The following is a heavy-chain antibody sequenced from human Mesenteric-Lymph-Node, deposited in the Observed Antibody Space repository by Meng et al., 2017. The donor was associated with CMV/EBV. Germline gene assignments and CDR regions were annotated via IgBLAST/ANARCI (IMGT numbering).Heavy chain of an antibody. CDR2: IRYDGSNK. Sequence: GGSLRLSCAASGFTFSSYGMHWVRQAPGKGLEWVAFIRYDGSNKYYVDSVKGRFTISRDNAKNSLYLQMNSLRAEDTAVYYCATDYDFWSGYRHGGMDVWGQGTTVTVSS. J-gene: IGHJ6*02. CDR1: GFTFSSYG. CDR3: ATDYDFWSGYRHGGMDV. V-gene: IGHV3-30*02. D-gene: IGHD3-3*01.